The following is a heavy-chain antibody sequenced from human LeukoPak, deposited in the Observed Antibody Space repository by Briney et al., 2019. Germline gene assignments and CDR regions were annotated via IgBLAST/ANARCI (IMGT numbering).Heavy chain of an antibody. CDR2: VYFSGST. V-gene: IGHV4-39*02. CDR3: ARMRSTAYIMDV. D-gene: IGHD1-26*01. Sequence: SETLSLTCSVSGGSISTSSYYWDWIRQPPGRGLEWIGSVYFSGSTYYNPSLQSRVALFVDTSKNYFSLRLSSVTAADTALYYCARMRSTAYIMDVWGQGTTVTVSS. CDR1: GGSISTSSYY. J-gene: IGHJ6*02.